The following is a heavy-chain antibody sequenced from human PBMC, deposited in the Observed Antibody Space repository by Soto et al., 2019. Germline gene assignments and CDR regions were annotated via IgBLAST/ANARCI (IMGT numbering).Heavy chain of an antibody. V-gene: IGHV3-30-3*01. CDR3: ARGDREDIAVVVGARPGGYGVDV. Sequence: QVHLVESGGGVVQPGRSLRLSCAASGFTFRIYAMHWVRQAPGKGLECVAVISYDGSNKFYRDSVKGRFTISRDNSKNTLYLQINSLRYEDTAVYYCARGDREDIAVVVGARPGGYGVDVWGQGTTVTVSS. D-gene: IGHD2-15*01. CDR2: ISYDGSNK. CDR1: GFTFRIYA. J-gene: IGHJ6*02.